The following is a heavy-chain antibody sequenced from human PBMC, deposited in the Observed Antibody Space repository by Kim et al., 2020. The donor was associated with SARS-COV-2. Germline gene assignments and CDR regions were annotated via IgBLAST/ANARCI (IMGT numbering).Heavy chain of an antibody. CDR1: GFTFSSYG. J-gene: IGHJ4*02. CDR2: IWYDGSNK. Sequence: GGSLRLSCAASGFTFSSYGMHWVRQAPGKGLEWVAVIWYDGSNKYYADSVKGRFTISRENSKNTLYLQMNSLRAEDTAVYYCARDAALDYGGNTGLDYWGQGTLVTVSS. CDR3: ARDAALDYGGNTGLDY. D-gene: IGHD4-17*01. V-gene: IGHV3-33*01.